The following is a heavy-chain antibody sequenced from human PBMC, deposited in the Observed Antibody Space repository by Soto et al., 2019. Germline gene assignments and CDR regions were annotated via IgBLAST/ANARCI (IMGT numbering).Heavy chain of an antibody. J-gene: IGHJ6*02. D-gene: IGHD3-3*02. CDR2: IMPIFATP. CDR1: GGTFSTSA. V-gene: IGHV1-69*12. Sequence: QVQLMQSGAEVKKPGSSVKVSCKASGGTFSTSAISWVRQAPGEGLEWVGGIMPIFATPDYAQKFQGRVTISADESTDTAYLELTSLTTDATAVYYCARDKDRQQLGGNYYYILDVWGQGTAITVSS. CDR3: ARDKDRQQLGGNYYYILDV.